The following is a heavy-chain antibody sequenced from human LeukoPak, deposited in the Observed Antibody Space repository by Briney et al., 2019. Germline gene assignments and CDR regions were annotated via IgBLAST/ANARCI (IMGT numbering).Heavy chain of an antibody. CDR2: INHSGST. V-gene: IGHV4-34*01. D-gene: IGHD3-16*02. CDR3: ARGSIAFGGVIAVFDY. Sequence: SETLSLTCAVYGGSFSGYYWSWIRQPLGKGLEWIGEINHSGSTNYNPSLKSRVTISVDTSKNQFSLKLSSVTAADTAVYYCARGSIAFGGVIAVFDYWGQGTLVTVSS. CDR1: GGSFSGYY. J-gene: IGHJ4*02.